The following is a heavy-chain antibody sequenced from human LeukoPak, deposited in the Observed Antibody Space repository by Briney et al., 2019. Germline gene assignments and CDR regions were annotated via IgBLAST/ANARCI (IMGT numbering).Heavy chain of an antibody. CDR1: GYTFTSYY. D-gene: IGHD6-13*01. CDR2: INPSGGST. CDR3: ARDPSIAAAPYNWFDP. Sequence: ASVKVSCKASGYTFTSYYMHWVRQAPGQGLEWMGLINPSGGSTSYAQKFQGRVTMTRDTSTSTVYMELSSLRSEDTAVYYCARDPSIAAAPYNWFDPWGQGTLVTVSS. V-gene: IGHV1-46*01. J-gene: IGHJ5*02.